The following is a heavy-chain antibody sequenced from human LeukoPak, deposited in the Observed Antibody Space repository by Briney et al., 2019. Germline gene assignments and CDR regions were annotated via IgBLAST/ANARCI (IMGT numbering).Heavy chain of an antibody. J-gene: IGHJ4*02. D-gene: IGHD2-2*01. V-gene: IGHV4-34*01. Sequence: SETLSLTCAVYGGSFSGYYWSWIRQPPGKGLEWIGEINHSGSTNYNPSLKSRVTISVDTSKNQFSLKLSSVTAADTAVYYCARHPKRGYCSSTSCYNKKTYHTYFDYWGQGTLVTVSS. CDR2: INHSGST. CDR3: ARHPKRGYCSSTSCYNKKTYHTYFDY. CDR1: GGSFSGYY.